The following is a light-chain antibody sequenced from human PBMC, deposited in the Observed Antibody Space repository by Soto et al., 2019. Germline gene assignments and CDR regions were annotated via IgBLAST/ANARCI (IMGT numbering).Light chain of an antibody. Sequence: EIVMTQSPATLSVSPGERATLSCRASQSVSSNLAWYQQKPGQAPRLLIYGASTRATGIPDRFSGSGSGTEFTLTISSLQSEDFAVYYCQQYNNWPRVFGQGAKVEIK. CDR2: GAS. CDR1: QSVSSN. V-gene: IGKV3-15*01. J-gene: IGKJ1*01. CDR3: QQYNNWPRV.